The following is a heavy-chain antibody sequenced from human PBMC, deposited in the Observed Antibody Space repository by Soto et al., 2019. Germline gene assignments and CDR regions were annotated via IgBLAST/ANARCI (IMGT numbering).Heavy chain of an antibody. V-gene: IGHV4-31*03. J-gene: IGHJ5*02. CDR1: GGSISSSSYY. D-gene: IGHD3-10*01. Sequence: PSETLSLTCTVSGGSISSSSYYWGWIRQPPGKGLEWIGYIYYSGSTYYNPSLKSRVTISVDTSKNQFSLKLSSVTAADTAVYYCARDRPYYYGSGSHNWFDPWGQGTLVTVSS. CDR2: IYYSGST. CDR3: ARDRPYYYGSGSHNWFDP.